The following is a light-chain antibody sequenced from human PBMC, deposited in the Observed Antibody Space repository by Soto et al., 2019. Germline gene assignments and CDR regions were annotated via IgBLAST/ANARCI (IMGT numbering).Light chain of an antibody. Sequence: EIVMTQSPATLSVSPGEGATLSCRASQSVSTDLAWYQQKPGQTPRLLIHGVSTRATGTPARFSGSGSGIEFTLTISSLQSEDFAVYYCQQYDDWPLTFGGGTKVDIK. CDR2: GVS. J-gene: IGKJ4*01. V-gene: IGKV3-15*01. CDR3: QQYDDWPLT. CDR1: QSVSTD.